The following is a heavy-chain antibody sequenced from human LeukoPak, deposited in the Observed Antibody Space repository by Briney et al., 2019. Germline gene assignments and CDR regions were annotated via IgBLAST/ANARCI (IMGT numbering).Heavy chain of an antibody. D-gene: IGHD3-16*01. J-gene: IGHJ6*03. CDR3: ARGYGGIYYYYMDV. CDR1: GGSISNYY. Sequence: SETLSLTCTVSGGSISNYYWNWIRQFPGKGLEWIGEINHSGSTNYNPSLKSRVTISVDTSKNQFSLKLSSVTAADTAVYYCARGYGGIYYYYMDVWGKGTTVTVSS. V-gene: IGHV4-34*01. CDR2: INHSGST.